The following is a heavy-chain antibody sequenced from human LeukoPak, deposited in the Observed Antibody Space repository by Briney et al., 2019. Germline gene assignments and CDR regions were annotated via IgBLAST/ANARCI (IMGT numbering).Heavy chain of an antibody. V-gene: IGHV3-43D*04. D-gene: IGHD3-10*01. Sequence: GESLQISCAASGFTFDDYAMHWVRQAPGKGLEWVSLISWGGGSTYYADSVKGRFTISRDNSKNSLYLHMNSLRAEDTALYYCAKDRSGNSYGHFDYWGQGTLVTVSS. J-gene: IGHJ4*02. CDR3: AKDRSGNSYGHFDY. CDR2: ISWGGGST. CDR1: GFTFDDYA.